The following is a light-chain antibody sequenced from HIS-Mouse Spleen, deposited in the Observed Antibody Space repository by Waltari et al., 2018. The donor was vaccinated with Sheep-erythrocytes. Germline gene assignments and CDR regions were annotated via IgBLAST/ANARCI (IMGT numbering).Light chain of an antibody. V-gene: IGLV2-23*01. Sequence: QSALTQPASVSGSPGQSITISCTGTSSDVGSYNLVSWYQPHPGKAPKLMIYEGSKRPSGVSSRFSGPKAGNTASLTISGLQAEDEADYYCCSYAGSSTPWVFGGGTKLTVL. CDR2: EGS. J-gene: IGLJ3*02. CDR3: CSYAGSSTPWV. CDR1: SSDVGSYNL.